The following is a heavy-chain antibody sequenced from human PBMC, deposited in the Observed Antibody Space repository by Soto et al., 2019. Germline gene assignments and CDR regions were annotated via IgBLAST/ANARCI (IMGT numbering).Heavy chain of an antibody. CDR1: GFTFNNFA. CDR3: AKGRQLFLDILTGATNFDS. CDR2: ISSDGDLR. V-gene: IGHV3-23*01. J-gene: IGHJ4*02. D-gene: IGHD3-9*01. Sequence: EVHLLGSGGDLVKPGGSLRLSCEVSGFTFNNFAMSWVRQSPGKGLEWVSTISSDGDLRHYAESVKGRFTISRDNSKSSLFLQMNGLRAEDTALYFGAKGRQLFLDILTGATNFDSWGQGTLVTVSS.